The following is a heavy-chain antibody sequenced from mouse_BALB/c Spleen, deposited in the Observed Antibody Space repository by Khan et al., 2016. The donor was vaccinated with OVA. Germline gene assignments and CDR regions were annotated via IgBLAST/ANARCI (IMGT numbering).Heavy chain of an antibody. V-gene: IGHV5-6*01. Sequence: EVELVESGGDLVKPGGSLKLSCAASGFTFSSYSMTWVRQTPDKRLEWVASISSGGDYTYYPDSVKGRLTISRDNAKNTLYLQMGDLTDEDTAMYYCADHSDGSVAYWGQGTLVTVSA. CDR2: ISSGGDYT. D-gene: IGHD2-3*01. CDR3: ADHSDGSVAY. J-gene: IGHJ3*01. CDR1: GFTFSSYS.